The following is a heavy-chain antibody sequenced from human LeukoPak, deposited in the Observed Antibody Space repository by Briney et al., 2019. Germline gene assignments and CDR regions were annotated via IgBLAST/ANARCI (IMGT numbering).Heavy chain of an antibody. Sequence: GASVKVSCKASGYTFTGYYMHWVRQAPGQGFEWMGWINPNSGGTNYAQKFQGRVTMTRDTSISTAYMELSRLRSDDTAVYYCARSRTGSGFLFDYWGQGTLVTVSS. CDR3: ARSRTGSGFLFDY. CDR2: INPNSGGT. V-gene: IGHV1-2*02. D-gene: IGHD3-10*01. J-gene: IGHJ4*02. CDR1: GYTFTGYY.